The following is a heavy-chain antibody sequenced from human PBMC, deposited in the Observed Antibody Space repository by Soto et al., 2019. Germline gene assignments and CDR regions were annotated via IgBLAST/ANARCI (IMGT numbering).Heavy chain of an antibody. CDR1: GGSIRSYY. D-gene: IGHD4-17*01. V-gene: IGHV4-59*01. Sequence: PSETRSLTWTVYGGSIRSYYWSWIRQPPGKGLEWIGNIYYSGSTNYNPSRKSRVTMSVDMSKNQVSLKLSSVTAADTAVYYCTRVGGYYGDYPNFDYWGQGALVTVSS. CDR3: TRVGGYYGDYPNFDY. CDR2: IYYSGST. J-gene: IGHJ4*02.